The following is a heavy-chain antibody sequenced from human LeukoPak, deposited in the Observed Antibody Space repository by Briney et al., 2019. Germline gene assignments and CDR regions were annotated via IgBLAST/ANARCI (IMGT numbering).Heavy chain of an antibody. J-gene: IGHJ6*03. V-gene: IGHV3-7*01. CDR2: IKQDGSEK. CDR3: ARGRNSWSYYYYYMDV. CDR1: GFTFSSYW. D-gene: IGHD2/OR15-2a*01. Sequence: GGSLRLSCAASGFTFSSYWMCWVRQAPGKGLEWVANIKQDGSEKYYVDSVKGRFTISRDNAKNSLYLQMNSLRAKDTAVYYCARGRNSWSYYYYYMDVWGKGTTVTISS.